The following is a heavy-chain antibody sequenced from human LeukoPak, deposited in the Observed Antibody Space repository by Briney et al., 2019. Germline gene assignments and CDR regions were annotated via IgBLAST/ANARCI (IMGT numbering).Heavy chain of an antibody. Sequence: GGSLRLSCSASGFTFTTYGMNWVRQAPGKGLEWVSGIGGSGTRTYYADSVKGRFTISRDNSKNTLYLQMNSLRDEDTAVYYCARVGRDGYNLFDYWGQGTLVTVSS. CDR1: GFTFTTYG. CDR3: ARVGRDGYNLFDY. D-gene: IGHD5-24*01. V-gene: IGHV3-23*01. CDR2: IGGSGTRT. J-gene: IGHJ4*02.